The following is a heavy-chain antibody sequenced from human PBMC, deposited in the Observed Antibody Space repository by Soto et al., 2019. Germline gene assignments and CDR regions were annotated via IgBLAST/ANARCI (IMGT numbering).Heavy chain of an antibody. CDR1: GGSISSSSYY. CDR2: IYYSGST. D-gene: IGHD6-13*01. CDR3: ATESAADTYYYYGMDV. J-gene: IGHJ6*02. Sequence: SETLSLTCPVSGGSISSSSYYWGRLRQPPGKGLEWIGSIYYSGSTYYNPSLKSRVTISVDTSKNQFSLKLSSVTAADTAVYYCATESAADTYYYYGMDVWGQGTTVTVSS. V-gene: IGHV4-39*02.